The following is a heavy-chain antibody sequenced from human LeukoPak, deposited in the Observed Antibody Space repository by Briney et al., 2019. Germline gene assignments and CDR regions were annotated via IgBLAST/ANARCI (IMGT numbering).Heavy chain of an antibody. CDR1: GFTFSSYS. D-gene: IGHD3-10*01. J-gene: IGHJ4*02. CDR2: ISSSNIYK. Sequence: GGSLRLSCADSGFTFSSYSMNWVRQAPGKGLEWVSSISSSNIYKYYSDSVKGRFTISRDNAKNSLYLQMNSLRADDTAVYYCARAPYYYYDSGSGTRVTGNPDYWGQGTLVTVSS. CDR3: ARAPYYYYDSGSGTRVTGNPDY. V-gene: IGHV3-21*01.